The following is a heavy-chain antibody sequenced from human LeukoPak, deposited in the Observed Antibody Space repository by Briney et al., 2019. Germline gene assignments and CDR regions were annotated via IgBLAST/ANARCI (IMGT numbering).Heavy chain of an antibody. CDR3: AKDKSGSLQQLEY. J-gene: IGHJ4*02. CDR1: GFTFSNYA. V-gene: IGHV3-23*01. Sequence: GGSLRLSCAASGFTFSNYAMSWVRQAPGKGLEWVSGISGSGGSTYYADSVKGRFTISRDSSRNTLYLQMNSLRAEDTAVYYCAKDKSGSLQQLEYWGQGTLVTVSS. D-gene: IGHD5-24*01. CDR2: ISGSGGST.